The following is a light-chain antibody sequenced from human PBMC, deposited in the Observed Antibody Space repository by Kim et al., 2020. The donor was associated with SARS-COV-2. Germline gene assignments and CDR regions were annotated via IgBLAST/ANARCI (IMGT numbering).Light chain of an antibody. CDR1: EGLSWY. Sequence: ASVGDRATIACPASEGLSWYLAWYQQKPGKAPRLLIHSTSTLQRGVPTRFRATGTGTEFALTISGLQLDDFGTYYCQQQRTYPYTFGQGTKLEI. CDR3: QQQRTYPYT. CDR2: STS. J-gene: IGKJ2*01. V-gene: IGKV1-9*01.